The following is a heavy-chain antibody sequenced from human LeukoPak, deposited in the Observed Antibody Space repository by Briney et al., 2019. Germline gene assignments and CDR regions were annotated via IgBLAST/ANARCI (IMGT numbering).Heavy chain of an antibody. CDR1: GFTFSSFS. D-gene: IGHD1-1*01. CDR2: IKSDSSTI. CDR3: VRDYNWCFDY. J-gene: IGHJ4*02. Sequence: GGSLRLSCATSGFTFSSFSMNWVRQAPGKGLEWISYIKSDSSTIYYADSVKGRFTISRDKAKNSLYLQMNSLRAEDTAVYYCVRDYNWCFDYWGQGTLVTVSS. V-gene: IGHV3-48*01.